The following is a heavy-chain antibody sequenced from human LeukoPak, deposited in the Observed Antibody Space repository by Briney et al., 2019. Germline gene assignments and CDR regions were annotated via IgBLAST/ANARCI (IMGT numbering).Heavy chain of an antibody. CDR1: GFTFSSYT. J-gene: IGHJ3*02. Sequence: GGSLRLSCAASGFTFSSYTMNWVRQAPGKGVEGVSYISFSSSIIHYADSVKSRFTISRDNDKKSLYLQMNSLKVEDTAVYYCARDTHYYGSGSPAFDIWGQGTMATVSS. V-gene: IGHV3-48*01. D-gene: IGHD3-10*01. CDR2: ISFSSSII. CDR3: ARDTHYYGSGSPAFDI.